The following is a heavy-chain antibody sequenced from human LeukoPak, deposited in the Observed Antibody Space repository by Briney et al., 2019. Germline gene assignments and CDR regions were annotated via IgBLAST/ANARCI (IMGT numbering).Heavy chain of an antibody. CDR2: IYSSGST. J-gene: IGHJ3*02. Sequence: PSETLSLTCTVSGGSISNGTSYWTWIRQPAGKSLEWLGRIYSSGSTNYNPSLKSRVTISADTSKNQFSLTLTSVTAADTAVYFCARGPYSYDSSGAFDIWGQGTMVTVSS. CDR3: ARGPYSYDSSGAFDI. D-gene: IGHD3-22*01. V-gene: IGHV4-61*02. CDR1: GGSISNGTSY.